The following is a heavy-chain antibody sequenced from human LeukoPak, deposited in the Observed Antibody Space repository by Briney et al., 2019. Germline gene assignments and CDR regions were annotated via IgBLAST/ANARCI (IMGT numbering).Heavy chain of an antibody. Sequence: AEALKISCKGSGYRFIDYCIGWVRQMPGKDREGMGIIFPGDCDIKYSPASQGHLTITADNSTSTTYLQWRSLKASDNAMYSCVRYGLKGCRDSRCFASFYYYGPDVWGQGSTVTVSS. D-gene: IGHD6-13*01. V-gene: IGHV5-51*01. J-gene: IGHJ6*02. CDR2: IFPGDCDI. CDR3: VRYGLKGCRDSRCFASFYYYGPDV. CDR1: GYRFIDYC.